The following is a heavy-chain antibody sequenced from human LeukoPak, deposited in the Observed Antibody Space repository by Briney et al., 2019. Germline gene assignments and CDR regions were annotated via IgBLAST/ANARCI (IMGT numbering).Heavy chain of an antibody. D-gene: IGHD3-9*01. CDR1: GFTFSTYD. V-gene: IGHV3-72*01. Sequence: GGSLRLSCAASGFTFSTYDMHWVRQAPGKGLEWVARSRNKAYSYTTEYAASVKGRFTISRDDGKNTLYLHMNSLRDDDTAVYYCATDQRYAFDYWGQGILVTVSS. CDR3: ATDQRYAFDY. CDR2: SRNKAYSYTT. J-gene: IGHJ4*02.